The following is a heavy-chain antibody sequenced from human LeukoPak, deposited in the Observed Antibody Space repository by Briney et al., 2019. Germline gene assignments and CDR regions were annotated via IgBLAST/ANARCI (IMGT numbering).Heavy chain of an antibody. D-gene: IGHD5-18*01. Sequence: SETLSLTCTVSGGSISSSSYYWGWIRQPPGKGLEWIGSIYYSGSTYYNPSLKSRVTISVDTSKNQFSLRLNSVTAADTAVYYCARDFADTHTVTADVYYMDVWGKGTTVTVSS. CDR2: IYYSGST. CDR3: ARDFADTHTVTADVYYMDV. CDR1: GGSISSSSYY. V-gene: IGHV4-39*02. J-gene: IGHJ6*03.